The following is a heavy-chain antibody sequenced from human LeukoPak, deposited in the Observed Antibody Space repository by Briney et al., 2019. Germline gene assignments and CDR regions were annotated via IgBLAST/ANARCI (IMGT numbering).Heavy chain of an antibody. V-gene: IGHV3-21*01. CDR2: ISSSSSYI. CDR1: GFTFSSYS. CDR3: ARDGKVYCSSTSCAWFDP. Sequence: PGGSLRLSCAASGFTFSSYSMNWVRQAPGKGLEWVSSISSSSSYIYYADSVKGRFTISRDNAKNSLYLQMNSLRAEDTAVYYCARDGKVYCSSTSCAWFDPWGQGTLVTVSS. D-gene: IGHD2-2*01. J-gene: IGHJ5*02.